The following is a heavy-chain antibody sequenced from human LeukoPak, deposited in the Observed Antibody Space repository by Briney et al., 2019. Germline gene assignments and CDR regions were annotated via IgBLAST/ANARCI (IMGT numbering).Heavy chain of an antibody. D-gene: IGHD1-14*01. CDR3: ARDPRNPRYYYYYMDV. V-gene: IGHV1-69*13. CDR1: GGTFSSYA. J-gene: IGHJ6*03. Sequence: SVKVSCEASGGTFSSYAISWVRQAPGQGLEWMGGIIPIFGTANYAQKFQGRVTITADESTSTAYMELSSLRSEDTAVYYCARDPRNPRYYYYYMDVWGKGTTVTVSS. CDR2: IIPIFGTA.